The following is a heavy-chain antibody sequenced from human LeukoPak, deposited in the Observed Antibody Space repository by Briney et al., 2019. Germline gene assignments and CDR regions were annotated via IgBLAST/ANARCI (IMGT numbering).Heavy chain of an antibody. J-gene: IGHJ5*02. Sequence: PSETLSLTCAVYGGSFSGYYWSWIRQPPGKGLEWIGEVNHSGSTNYNPSLKSRVTISVDTSKNQFSLKLSSVTAADTAVYCCARGGYEDWFDPWGQGTLVTVSS. CDR2: VNHSGST. D-gene: IGHD5-12*01. CDR1: GGSFSGYY. V-gene: IGHV4-34*01. CDR3: ARGGYEDWFDP.